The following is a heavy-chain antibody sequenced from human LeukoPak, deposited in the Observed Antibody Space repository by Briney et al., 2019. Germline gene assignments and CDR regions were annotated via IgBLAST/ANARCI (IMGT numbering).Heavy chain of an antibody. Sequence: GGSLRLSCAPSVFTFSSYEMNCVRQSPGEGREGVSYMSRSGSTIYYADSVKGRFTISRDNDKNSLYMQLHSLRDEDTAVYYCARDKSSLSWFDPWGQGTLVTVSS. V-gene: IGHV3-48*03. CDR3: ARDKSSLSWFDP. CDR2: MSRSGSTI. D-gene: IGHD6-13*01. CDR1: VFTFSSYE. J-gene: IGHJ5*02.